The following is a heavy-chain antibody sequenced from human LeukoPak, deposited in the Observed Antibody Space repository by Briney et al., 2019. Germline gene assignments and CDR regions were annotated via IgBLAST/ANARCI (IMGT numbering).Heavy chain of an antibody. CDR2: IRYDGSHK. V-gene: IGHV3-30*02. D-gene: IGHD2-21*01. J-gene: IGHJ4*02. CDR3: AKDRGDCYDY. CDR1: GFIFSSYG. Sequence: PPGGSLRLSCAASGFIFSSYGMHWVRQAPGKGLEWVAFIRYDGSHKFHADSVKDRFTISRDNSKNTLFLQMNSLRPEDTAVYYCAKDRGDCYDYWGQGALVTVSS.